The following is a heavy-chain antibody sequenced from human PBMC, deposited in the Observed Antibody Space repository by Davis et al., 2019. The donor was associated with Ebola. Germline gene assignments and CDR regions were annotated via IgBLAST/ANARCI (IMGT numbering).Heavy chain of an antibody. D-gene: IGHD1-26*01. Sequence: AASVKVSCKASGGTFSSYAISWVRQAPGQGLEWMGRIIPILGIANYAQKFQGRVTITADKSTSTAYMELSSLRSEDTAVYYCASPQWELSSNPHGAFDIWGQGKMVTVSS. CDR1: GGTFSSYA. CDR3: ASPQWELSSNPHGAFDI. V-gene: IGHV1-69*04. J-gene: IGHJ3*02. CDR2: IIPILGIA.